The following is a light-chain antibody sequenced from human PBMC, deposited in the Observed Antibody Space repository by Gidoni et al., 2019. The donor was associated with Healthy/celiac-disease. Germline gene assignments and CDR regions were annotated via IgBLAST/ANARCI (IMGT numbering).Light chain of an antibody. CDR1: QSISSW. J-gene: IGKJ2*01. CDR3: QQYNSYSLYT. CDR2: DAS. V-gene: IGKV1-5*01. Sequence: DIQMTQSPSTLSASVGDRVTITCRASQSISSWLAWYQQKPGKAPKLLIYDASSLESGVPSGFSGSGSGTEFTLTISSLQPHDFATYYCQQYNSYSLYTFGQGTKLEIK.